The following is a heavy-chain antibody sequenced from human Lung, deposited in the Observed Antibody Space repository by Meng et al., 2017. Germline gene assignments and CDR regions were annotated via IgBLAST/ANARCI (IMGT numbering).Heavy chain of an antibody. CDR3: ARGTPGRSYSDY. V-gene: IGHV1-18*01. CDR2: LGAHDGDK. D-gene: IGHD3-10*01. CDR1: DYTFTGYG. Sequence: QVQPVPSGPEVKKPGASVKVSCKASDYTFTGYGVSWVRQAPGQGLEWMAWLGAHDGDKSHAPKFQGRVTVSADRPTATAYMELRSLRSDDTAVYYCARGTPGRSYSDYWGQGTLVTVSS. J-gene: IGHJ4*02.